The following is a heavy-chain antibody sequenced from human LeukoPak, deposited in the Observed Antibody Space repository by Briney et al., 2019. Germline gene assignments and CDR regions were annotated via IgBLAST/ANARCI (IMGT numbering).Heavy chain of an antibody. CDR2: IYSSGST. Sequence: SETLSLTCTVSGGSISGSYWSWIRQPPGKGLEWIGYIYSSGSTNYNPSLKSRVTIGVDTSRNQFSLKLSSVTAADTAVYYCARGGMVRGVIVPFDYWGQGTLVTVSS. D-gene: IGHD3-10*01. J-gene: IGHJ4*02. V-gene: IGHV4-4*09. CDR3: ARGGMVRGVIVPFDY. CDR1: GGSISGSY.